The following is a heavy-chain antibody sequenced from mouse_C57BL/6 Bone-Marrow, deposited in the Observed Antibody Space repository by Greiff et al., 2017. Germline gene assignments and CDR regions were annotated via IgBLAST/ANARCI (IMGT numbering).Heavy chain of an antibody. D-gene: IGHD2-10*02. V-gene: IGHV5-6*01. CDR2: ISSGGSYT. CDR1: GFTFSSYG. Sequence: EVQLVESGGDLVKPGGSLKLSCAASGFTFSSYGMSWVRQTPDKRLEWVATISSGGSYTYYPDSVKGRFTISRDNAKNTLYLQMSSLKSEDTAMYYCASPLGYWGRGTTLTVSS. CDR3: ASPLGY. J-gene: IGHJ2*01.